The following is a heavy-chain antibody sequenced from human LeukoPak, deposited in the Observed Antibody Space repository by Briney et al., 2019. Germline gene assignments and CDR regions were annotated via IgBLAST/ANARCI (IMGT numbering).Heavy chain of an antibody. D-gene: IGHD3-22*01. V-gene: IGHV4-38-2*02. CDR1: GYSISSGYY. Sequence: PSETLSLTCIVSGYSISSGYYWGWIRQPPGKGLEWIGSIYHRGTTYYNPSIKSRVTLSVDTSKNQFSLQLNSVTAADTAVYYCARVGNSGYDYYYYYLDVWGQGTTVTVSS. J-gene: IGHJ6*03. CDR3: ARVGNSGYDYYYYYLDV. CDR2: IYHRGTT.